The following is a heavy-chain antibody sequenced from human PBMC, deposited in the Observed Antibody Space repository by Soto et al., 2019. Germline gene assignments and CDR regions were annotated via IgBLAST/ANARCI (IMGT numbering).Heavy chain of an antibody. D-gene: IGHD3-22*01. J-gene: IGHJ4*02. Sequence: GGSLRLSCAASGFTFSSYGMHWVRQAPGKGLEWVAVISYDGSNKYYADSVKGRFTISRDNSKNTLYLQMNSLRAEDTAVYYCAKDPLDGSGYYFDYWGQGTLVTVSS. V-gene: IGHV3-30*18. CDR3: AKDPLDGSGYYFDY. CDR2: ISYDGSNK. CDR1: GFTFSSYG.